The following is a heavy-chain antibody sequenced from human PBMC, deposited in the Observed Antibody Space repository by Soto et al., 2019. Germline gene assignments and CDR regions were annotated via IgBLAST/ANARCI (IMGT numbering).Heavy chain of an antibody. D-gene: IGHD2-2*01. J-gene: IGHJ6*03. CDR2: INHSGST. V-gene: IGHV4-34*01. CDR1: GGSFSGYY. CDR3: ARSYCSSTSCYRRGGYYYYMDV. Sequence: SETLSLTCAVYGGSFSGYYWSWIRQPPGKGLEWIGEINHSGSTNYNPSLKSRVTISVDTSKNQFSLKLSSVTAADTAVYYCARSYCSSTSCYRRGGYYYYMDVWGKGTTVTVSS.